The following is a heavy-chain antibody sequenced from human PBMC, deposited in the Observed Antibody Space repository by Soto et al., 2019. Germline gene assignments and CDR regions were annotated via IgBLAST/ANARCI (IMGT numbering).Heavy chain of an antibody. CDR2: ISSSGTTM. CDR1: GFTLSSES. Sequence: GGSLRLSCVASGFTLSSESMNWVRQAPGKGLEWVSYISSSGTTMYYEDSVKGRLTLSRDNAKNSLYLQMNRLRDEDTAVYYCAREKWYFYANAGYFHYGLDVWGRGTTVTISS. V-gene: IGHV3-48*02. CDR3: AREKWYFYANAGYFHYGLDV. J-gene: IGHJ6*02. D-gene: IGHD3-9*01.